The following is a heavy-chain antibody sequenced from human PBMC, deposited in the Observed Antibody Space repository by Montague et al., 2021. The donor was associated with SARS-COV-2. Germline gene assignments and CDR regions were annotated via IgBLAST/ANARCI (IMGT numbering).Heavy chain of an antibody. CDR1: GITFSTYE. D-gene: IGHD6-19*01. J-gene: IGHJ5*02. CDR3: ECLGSSDWYHWFDP. CDR2: IGASVSST. Sequence: SLRLSCAASGITFSTYEMIWVRQAPGKGLEWVSSIGASVSSTHYADSVKGRFTISRDNAKSSLFLQMDSLRVEDAAIYYCECLGSSDWYHWFDPWGQGTLVTVSS. V-gene: IGHV3-48*03.